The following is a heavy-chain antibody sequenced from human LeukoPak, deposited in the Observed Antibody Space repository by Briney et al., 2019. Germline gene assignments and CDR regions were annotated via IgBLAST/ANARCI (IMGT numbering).Heavy chain of an antibody. D-gene: IGHD2-21*02. CDR1: GFTFSSYA. CDR3: AKVPSTPAHIVVVTAPDY. CDR2: ISGSGGST. V-gene: IGHV3-23*01. J-gene: IGHJ4*02. Sequence: GGSLRLSCAASGFTFSSYAMSWVRQAPGKGLEWVSAISGSGGSTYYADSVKGRFTISRGNSKNTLYLQMNSLRAEDTAVYYCAKVPSTPAHIVVVTAPDYWGQGTLVTVSS.